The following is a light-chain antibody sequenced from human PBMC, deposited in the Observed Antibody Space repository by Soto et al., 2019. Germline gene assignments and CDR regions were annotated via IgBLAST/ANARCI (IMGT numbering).Light chain of an antibody. J-gene: IGKJ2*01. CDR1: QSLLHSNGYNY. CDR3: MQALQTPPYT. Sequence: DIVMTQSPLSLPVTPGEPASISCRSSQSLLHSNGYNYLDWYLQKPGQSPQLLIYWGSNRASGVPDRFSGSGSGTYFTLKISRVEAEDVGVYYCMQALQTPPYTFGQGAKLEIK. V-gene: IGKV2-28*01. CDR2: WGS.